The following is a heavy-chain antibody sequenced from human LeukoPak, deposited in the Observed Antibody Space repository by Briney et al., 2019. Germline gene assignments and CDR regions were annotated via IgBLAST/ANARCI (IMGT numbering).Heavy chain of an antibody. V-gene: IGHV3-48*04. J-gene: IGHJ4*02. CDR2: ISSSSSTI. CDR3: ARDVAVVTADC. Sequence: GGSLRLSCAASGFTFSSYSMNWVRQAPGKGLEWVSFISSSSSTIYYADSVKGRFTISRDNAKNSLYLQMNSLRAEDTAVYYCARDVAVVTADCWGQGTLVTVSS. CDR1: GFTFSSYS. D-gene: IGHD2-21*02.